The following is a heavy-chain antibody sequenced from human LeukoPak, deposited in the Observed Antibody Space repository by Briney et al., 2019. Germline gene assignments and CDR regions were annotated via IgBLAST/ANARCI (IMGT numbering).Heavy chain of an antibody. CDR2: IYYSGST. CDR3: ARLLEYYDSRGYFDY. Sequence: SETLSLTCIVSGGSISSSGYYWGWIRQPPGKGLEWIGSIYYSGSTYYNPSLKSRVTISVDTSKNQFSLNLRSVTAGDTAVYYCARLLEYYDSRGYFDYWGQGTLVTVSS. V-gene: IGHV4-39*01. CDR1: GGSISSSGYY. J-gene: IGHJ4*02. D-gene: IGHD3-22*01.